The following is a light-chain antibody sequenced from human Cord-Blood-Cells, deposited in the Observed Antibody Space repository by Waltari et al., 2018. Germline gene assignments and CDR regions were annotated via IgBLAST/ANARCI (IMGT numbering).Light chain of an antibody. CDR2: QDS. V-gene: IGLV3-1*01. Sequence: SYELTQPPSVSVSPGQTASITCTGDKLGEKYACWYQQKPGQSPVLVIYQDSKRPSGIPERFSGSNSWNTATLTISGTQAMDEADYYCQAWDSSNVVFGGGTKLTVL. CDR3: QAWDSSNVV. J-gene: IGLJ2*01. CDR1: KLGEKY.